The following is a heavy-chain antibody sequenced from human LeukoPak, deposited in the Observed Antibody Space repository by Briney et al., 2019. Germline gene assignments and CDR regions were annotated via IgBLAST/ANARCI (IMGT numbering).Heavy chain of an antibody. Sequence: KPSETLSLTCTVSGGSISTYYWSWIRQPPGKGLEWIGYIYYSGSTNYNPSLKSRVTISVDTSKNQFSLKLSSVTAADTAVYFCARGQLTVGATCYDYWGQGTLVTVSS. J-gene: IGHJ4*02. D-gene: IGHD1-26*01. CDR2: IYYSGST. CDR1: GGSISTYY. V-gene: IGHV4-59*01. CDR3: ARGQLTVGATCYDY.